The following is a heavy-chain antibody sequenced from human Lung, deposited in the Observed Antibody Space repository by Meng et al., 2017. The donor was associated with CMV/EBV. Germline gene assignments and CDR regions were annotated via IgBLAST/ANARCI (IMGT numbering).Heavy chain of an antibody. Sequence: SVXVSXXASGGTFSSYAISWVRQAPGQGLEWMGGIIPILGIANYAQKFQGRVTITADKSTSTAYMELSSLRSEDTAVYYCARVLGRYCSSTSCLWGYYFDYWGQGTLVXVSS. V-gene: IGHV1-69*10. CDR3: ARVLGRYCSSTSCLWGYYFDY. CDR2: IIPILGIA. D-gene: IGHD2-2*01. J-gene: IGHJ4*02. CDR1: GGTFSSYA.